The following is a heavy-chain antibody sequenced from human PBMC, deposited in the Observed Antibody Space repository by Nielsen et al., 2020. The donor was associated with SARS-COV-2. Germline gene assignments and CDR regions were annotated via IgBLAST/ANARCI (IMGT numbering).Heavy chain of an antibody. J-gene: IGHJ4*02. CDR3: ARGPYYDSSGYYIYYFDY. D-gene: IGHD3-22*01. CDR2: INHSGST. CDR1: GGSFSGYY. V-gene: IGHV4-34*01. Sequence: SETLSLTCAVYGGSFSGYYWSWIRQPPGKGLEWIGEINHSGSTNYNPSLKSRVTIPVDTSKNQFSLKLSSVTAADTAVYYCARGPYYDSSGYYIYYFDYWGQGTLVTVSS.